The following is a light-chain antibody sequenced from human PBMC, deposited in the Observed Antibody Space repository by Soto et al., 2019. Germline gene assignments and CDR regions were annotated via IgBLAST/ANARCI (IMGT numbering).Light chain of an antibody. CDR3: QQYNNWPTWT. CDR2: GAS. J-gene: IGKJ1*01. V-gene: IGKV3-15*01. Sequence: EIVMTQSPATLSVSPGERATLSCRASQSVSSNVAWYQQKPGQAPRLLIDGASTRTTGIPARFSGSGSGTEFPLTISSLQSEDFAVYYCQQYNNWPTWTFGQGTKVELK. CDR1: QSVSSN.